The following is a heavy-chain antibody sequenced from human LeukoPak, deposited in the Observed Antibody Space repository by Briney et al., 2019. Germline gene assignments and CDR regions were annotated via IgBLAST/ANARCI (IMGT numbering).Heavy chain of an antibody. V-gene: IGHV3-21*01. J-gene: IGHJ3*02. CDR2: ISSSSSYM. CDR1: GFTFSNYA. D-gene: IGHD5-12*01. Sequence: PGGSLRLSCAASGFTFSNYAMNWVRQAPGKGLEWVSSISSSSSYMYYADSMKGRFTISRDNAKNSLYLQMNSLRAEDTAVYYCARVKEASAFDIWGQGTMVTVSS. CDR3: ARVKEASAFDI.